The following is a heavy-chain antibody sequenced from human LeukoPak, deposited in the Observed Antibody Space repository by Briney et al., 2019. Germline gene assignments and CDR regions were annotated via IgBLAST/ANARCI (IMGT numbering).Heavy chain of an antibody. Sequence: GGSLRLSCAASGFTFSSYSMNWVRQAPGKGLEWVSGISWNSGGIGYADSVKGRFTISRDNAKNSLYLQMNSLKVEDTALYYCAKDAQYYYAMDVWGQGTTVTVSS. J-gene: IGHJ6*02. CDR1: GFTFSSYS. CDR3: AKDAQYYYAMDV. CDR2: ISWNSGGI. V-gene: IGHV3-9*01.